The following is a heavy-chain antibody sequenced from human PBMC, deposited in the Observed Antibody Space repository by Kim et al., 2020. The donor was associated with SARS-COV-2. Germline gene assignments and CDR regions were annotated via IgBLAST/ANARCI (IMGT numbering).Heavy chain of an antibody. D-gene: IGHD4-17*01. J-gene: IGHJ6*03. CDR3: ARHVAGEDAYHYMDV. V-gene: IGHV4-39*01. Sequence: SETLSLTCTVSGGSISSNSYFWGWIRQPPGKGLQWIGIISYSGTTYYNPSLKSRVAISVDSSKNQFSLKVTSVTASDTAVYYCARHVAGEDAYHYMDVWG. CDR1: GGSISSNSYF. CDR2: ISYSGTT.